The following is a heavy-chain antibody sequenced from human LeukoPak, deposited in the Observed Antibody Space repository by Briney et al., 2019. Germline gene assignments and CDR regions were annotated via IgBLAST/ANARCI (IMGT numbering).Heavy chain of an antibody. Sequence: GESLKISCKGSGYSFTGYWIGWVRQMPGKGLEWMGIMYPGDSETRYSPSFQGQVTISADKSISTAYLQWSSLKASDTAMYYCARHLSDITSSPNYWGPGTLVTVSS. V-gene: IGHV5-51*01. CDR2: MYPGDSET. J-gene: IGHJ4*02. CDR1: GYSFTGYW. CDR3: ARHLSDITSSPNY. D-gene: IGHD2-2*01.